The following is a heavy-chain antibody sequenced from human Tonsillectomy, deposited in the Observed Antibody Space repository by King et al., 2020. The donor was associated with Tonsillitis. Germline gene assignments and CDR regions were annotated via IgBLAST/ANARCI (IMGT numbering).Heavy chain of an antibody. CDR2: IYYSGST. CDR3: ARVAGTYYFDY. Sequence: VQLQESGPGLVKPSETLSLTCTVSGGSISSYYWSWIRQPPGKGLEWIGYIYYSGSTNYNPSLKSRVTISVDTSKNQFSLKLSSVTAADTAVYYCARVAGTYYFDYWGQGTLVTVSS. CDR1: GGSISSYY. J-gene: IGHJ4*02. V-gene: IGHV4-59*01.